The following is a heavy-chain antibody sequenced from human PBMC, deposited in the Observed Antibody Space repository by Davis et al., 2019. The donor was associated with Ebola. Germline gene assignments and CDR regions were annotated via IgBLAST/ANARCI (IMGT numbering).Heavy chain of an antibody. Sequence: SETLSLTCAVYGGSFSGYYWSWIRQPPGKGLEWIGYIYHSGSTYYNPSLKSRVTISVDWSKNQFSLKLSSVTAADTAVYYCARGGAALEYYYYGMDVWGQGTTVTVSS. J-gene: IGHJ6*02. V-gene: IGHV4-34*01. CDR3: ARGGAALEYYYYGMDV. CDR2: IYHSGST. D-gene: IGHD2-15*01. CDR1: GGSFSGYY.